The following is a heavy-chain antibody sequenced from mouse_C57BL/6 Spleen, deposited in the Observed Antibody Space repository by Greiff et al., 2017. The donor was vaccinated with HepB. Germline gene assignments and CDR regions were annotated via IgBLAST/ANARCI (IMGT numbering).Heavy chain of an antibody. CDR2: IYPGSGST. CDR3: ARGIYYGNRFDY. D-gene: IGHD2-1*01. V-gene: IGHV1-55*01. Sequence: QVHVKQPGAELVKPGASVKMSCKASGYTFTSYWITWVKQRPGQGLEWIGDIYPGSGSTNYNEKFKSKATLTVDTSSSTAYMQLSSLTSEDSAVYYCARGIYYGNRFDYWGQGTTLTVSS. CDR1: GYTFTSYW. J-gene: IGHJ2*01.